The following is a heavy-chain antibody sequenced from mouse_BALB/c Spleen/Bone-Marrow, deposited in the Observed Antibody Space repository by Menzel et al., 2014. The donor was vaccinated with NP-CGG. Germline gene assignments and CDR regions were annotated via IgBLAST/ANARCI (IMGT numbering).Heavy chain of an antibody. CDR3: ERGSAEVVAYYYIAY. V-gene: IGHV1-54*01. D-gene: IGHD1-1*01. CDR2: INPGSGIT. Sequence: VKLMESGAELGRPGTSVKVSCKSSGYAFTNFWIEWEKERPGQGLEWLGVINPGSGITNYNEKIKGKVTLTADTSSSTGYMPLSSLKSEDSVIYYWERGSAEVVAYYYIAYWGQGTSDTVIS. J-gene: IGHJ4*01. CDR1: GYAFTNFW.